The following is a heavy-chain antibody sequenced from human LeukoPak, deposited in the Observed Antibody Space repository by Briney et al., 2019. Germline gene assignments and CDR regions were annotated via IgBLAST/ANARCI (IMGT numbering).Heavy chain of an antibody. V-gene: IGHV4-38-2*01. Sequence: PSETLSLTCAVSGYSISSGYYWGWIRQPPGKGLEWIGSIYHSGSTYYNPSLKSRVTISVDTSKNQFSLKLSSVNAADTAVYYCARLRLGATAIDYWGQGTLVTVSS. CDR3: ARLRLGATAIDY. CDR2: IYHSGST. CDR1: GYSISSGYY. J-gene: IGHJ4*02. D-gene: IGHD1-26*01.